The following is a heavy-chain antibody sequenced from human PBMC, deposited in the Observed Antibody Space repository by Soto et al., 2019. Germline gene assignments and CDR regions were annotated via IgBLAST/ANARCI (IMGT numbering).Heavy chain of an antibody. CDR2: IYHSGST. J-gene: IGHJ6*02. V-gene: IGHV4-4*02. D-gene: IGHD2-2*01. CDR1: GVSISSSNW. Sequence: QVQLQESGPGLVKPSGTLSLTCAVSGVSISSSNWWRWVRQPPGKGMEWIGEIYHSGSTNYNPSLKSRVTISVDKSKNQFSLKLSSVTAADTAVYYCARGVVPAARLYYYYGMDVWGQGTTVTVSS. CDR3: ARGVVPAARLYYYYGMDV.